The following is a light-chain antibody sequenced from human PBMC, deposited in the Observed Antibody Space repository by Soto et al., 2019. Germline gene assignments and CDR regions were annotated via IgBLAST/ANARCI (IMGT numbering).Light chain of an antibody. CDR1: NSNIGTNT. Sequence: QSVLTQPPSASGTPGQRVTISCSGSNSNIGTNTVNWYQQLPGTAPKLLIYSGNQRPSGVPDRFSASKSGTSASLAISGLQSEDEADYYCGAWDDSLTGYVFGPGTKVT. V-gene: IGLV1-44*01. CDR3: GAWDDSLTGYV. J-gene: IGLJ1*01. CDR2: SGN.